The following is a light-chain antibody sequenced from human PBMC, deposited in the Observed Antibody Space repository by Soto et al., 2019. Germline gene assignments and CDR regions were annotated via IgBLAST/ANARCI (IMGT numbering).Light chain of an antibody. CDR2: GAS. CDR3: QQYGSSPYT. V-gene: IGKV3-20*01. CDR1: QSVSSSY. Sequence: EIVLTQSPGTLSLSPGERATLSCRASQSVSSSYIAWFQHKPGQAPRLLIYGASSRATGIPDRFSGSGSGTEFTLTISRLEPEDFAVYYCQQYGSSPYTFGQGTKLEIK. J-gene: IGKJ2*01.